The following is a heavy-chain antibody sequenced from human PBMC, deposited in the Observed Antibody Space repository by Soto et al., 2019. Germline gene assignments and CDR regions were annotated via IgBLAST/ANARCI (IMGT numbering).Heavy chain of an antibody. CDR2: IRAKGDGGST. J-gene: IGHJ4*02. Sequence: GGSLRLSCAASGIYFNSAWMNWVRQAPGKGLEWVGRIRAKGDGGSTDYAAPVKGRFTISRDDSKDTLYLQMNSLITEDTAVYYCTHLKGYWGQGP. V-gene: IGHV3-15*07. CDR3: THLKGY. CDR1: GIYFNSAW.